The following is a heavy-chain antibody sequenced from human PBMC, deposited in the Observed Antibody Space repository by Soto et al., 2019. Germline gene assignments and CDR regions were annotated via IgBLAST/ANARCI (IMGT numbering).Heavy chain of an antibody. J-gene: IGHJ4*02. CDR2: IYDNGGA. CDR1: GDSISSGGYY. V-gene: IGHV4-31*03. CDR3: ARVKGGTTRRAFDS. Sequence: QVQLQESGPGLVKPSQTLSLTCTVSGDSISSGGYYWSWIRQHPGKGPEWLGYIYDNGGAYYSPSLKGRVVISVDRSENQFSLRLSSVTAADTAVYYCARVKGGTTRRAFDSWGQGTLVTVSS. D-gene: IGHD1-7*01.